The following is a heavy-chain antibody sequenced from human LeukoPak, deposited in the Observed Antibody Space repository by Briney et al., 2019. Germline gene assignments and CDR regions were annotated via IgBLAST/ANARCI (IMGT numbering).Heavy chain of an antibody. Sequence: GGSLRLSCAASGFTFSSYGMHWVRQAPGKGLEWVAFIRYDGSNKYYADSVKGRFTISRDNSKNTLYLQMSSLRDEDTAVYYCAKNNDYGGSYWYFDLWGRGTLVTVSS. CDR2: IRYDGSNK. J-gene: IGHJ2*01. D-gene: IGHD4-23*01. CDR1: GFTFSSYG. V-gene: IGHV3-30*02. CDR3: AKNNDYGGSYWYFDL.